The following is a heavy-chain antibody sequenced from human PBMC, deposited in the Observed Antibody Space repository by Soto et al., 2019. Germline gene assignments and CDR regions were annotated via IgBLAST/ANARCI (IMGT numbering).Heavy chain of an antibody. V-gene: IGHV4-30-2*01. D-gene: IGHD3-16*01. Sequence: LSLTCVVSGGPISSGGYSWTWIRQPPGRGLEWIGYISQSGSADYNPSLKSRVTISVDTSKNQFSLRLSSATAADTAVYYCAKEGMIYALHDHRRSSDL. CDR3: AKEGMIYALHDHRRSSDL. CDR1: GGPISSGGYS. CDR2: ISQSGSA. J-gene: IGHJ2*01.